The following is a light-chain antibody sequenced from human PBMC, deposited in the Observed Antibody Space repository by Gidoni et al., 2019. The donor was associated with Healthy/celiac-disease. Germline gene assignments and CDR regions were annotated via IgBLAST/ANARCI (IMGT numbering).Light chain of an antibody. Sequence: EIVLTPSPVTLSLSPGERATLSCRASQSVSSSYLAWYQQKPGQAPRLLIYGASSRATGIPDRFSGSGSGTDFTLTISRLEPEDFAVYYCQQYGSSQYTFGQGTKLEIK. V-gene: IGKV3-20*01. CDR3: QQYGSSQYT. CDR2: GAS. CDR1: QSVSSSY. J-gene: IGKJ2*01.